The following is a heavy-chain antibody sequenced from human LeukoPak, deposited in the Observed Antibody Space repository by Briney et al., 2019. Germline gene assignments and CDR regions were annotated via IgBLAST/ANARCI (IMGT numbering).Heavy chain of an antibody. CDR2: IIPIFGRA. J-gene: IGHJ4*02. Sequence: SVKVSCKASGGTFSSYAISWVRQAPGQGLEWVGRIIPIFGRANYAQKFQGRVTITTDESTSTAYMELSSLRSEDAAVYYCARDREQWAFDYWGQGTLVTVSS. CDR1: GGTFSSYA. CDR3: ARDREQWAFDY. D-gene: IGHD6-19*01. V-gene: IGHV1-69*05.